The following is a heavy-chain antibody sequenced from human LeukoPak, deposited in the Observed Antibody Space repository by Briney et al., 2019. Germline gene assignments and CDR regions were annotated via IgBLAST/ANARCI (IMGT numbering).Heavy chain of an antibody. CDR2: IKGDGIST. J-gene: IGHJ4*02. D-gene: IGHD3-3*01. CDR3: AKDHYWSIDY. CDR1: GFTFSSYW. V-gene: IGHV3-74*01. Sequence: GGSLRLSCAASGFTFSSYWMNWARHAPGQGLVWVSRIKGDGISTNYADSVKGRFTISRDIAKNTLYLQMNSLRAEDTGVYYCAKDHYWSIDYWGRGTLVTVSS.